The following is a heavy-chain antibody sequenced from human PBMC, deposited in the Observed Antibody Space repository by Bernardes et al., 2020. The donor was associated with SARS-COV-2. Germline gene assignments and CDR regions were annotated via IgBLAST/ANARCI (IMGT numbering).Heavy chain of an antibody. CDR2: INPDGSRT. Sequence: GSLRLSCAASGFTFSSYWMHWVRQTPGKGLVWVSVINPDGSRTTYADSVKGRFTISRDNAKNTLYLKMNSLGAEDTAVYYCAYYNGKYIDFGYWGLGTLVTVCS. CDR3: AYYNGKYIDFGY. CDR1: GFTFSSYW. D-gene: IGHD3-10*01. V-gene: IGHV3-74*01. J-gene: IGHJ4*02.